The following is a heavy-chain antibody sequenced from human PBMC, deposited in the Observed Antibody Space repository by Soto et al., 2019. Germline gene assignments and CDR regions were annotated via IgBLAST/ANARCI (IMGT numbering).Heavy chain of an antibody. Sequence: EVHLVEAGGGLVKPGESLTLSCAASGFTFGSFTLNWVRQAPGKGLEWVSSISSSSDYIYYAESVKGRFTISRDNARSTLYLQMNSLRLDDTAVYFCARDGLTFGGDWGQGTLVAVSS. V-gene: IGHV3-21*06. CDR2: ISSSSDYI. CDR1: GFTFGSFT. D-gene: IGHD3-16*01. J-gene: IGHJ4*02. CDR3: ARDGLTFGGD.